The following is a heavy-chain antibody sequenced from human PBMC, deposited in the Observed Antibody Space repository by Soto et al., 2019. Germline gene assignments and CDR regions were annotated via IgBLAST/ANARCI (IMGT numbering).Heavy chain of an antibody. J-gene: IGHJ6*02. CDR1: GGTFTGFY. D-gene: IGHD4-4*01. Sequence: SETLSLTCTVYGGTFTGFYWDWVRQPPGKGLEWIGEINHGGTANYNPSLKSRVSISVDMSKSQFSLKLTSVTADDSALYFCACSTVLRTGALYHGSDVGGQPTSVTVAS. V-gene: IGHV4-34*08. CDR3: ACSTVLRTGALYHGSDV. CDR2: INHGGTA.